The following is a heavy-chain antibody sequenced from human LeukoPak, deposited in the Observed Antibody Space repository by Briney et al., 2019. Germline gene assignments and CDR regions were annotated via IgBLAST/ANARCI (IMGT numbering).Heavy chain of an antibody. J-gene: IGHJ5*02. CDR1: GGSFSGYY. CDR2: INHSGST. CDR3: ARGALAYYILTGYCKRGRFDP. D-gene: IGHD3-9*01. Sequence: SETLSLTCAVYGGSFSGYYWSWIRQPPGKGLEWIGEINHSGSTNYNPSLKSRVTISVDTSKNQFSLKLSSVTAADTAVYYCARGALAYYILTGYCKRGRFDPWGQGTLVTVSS. V-gene: IGHV4-34*01.